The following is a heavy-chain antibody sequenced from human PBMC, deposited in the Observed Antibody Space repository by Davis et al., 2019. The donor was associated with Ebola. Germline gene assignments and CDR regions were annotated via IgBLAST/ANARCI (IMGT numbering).Heavy chain of an antibody. CDR1: GFTLSGHY. CDR3: ARGQGGAYSANDF. Sequence: PGGSLRLSCAASGFTLSGHYMDWVRQAPGKGLEWVGRSKTKGESPGAEYAASVKGRFTISRDDSKSLVYLQMNSLKTDDTAVYYCARGQGGAYSANDFWGQGALVTVSS. J-gene: IGHJ4*02. D-gene: IGHD2-21*01. V-gene: IGHV3-72*01. CDR2: SKTKGESPGA.